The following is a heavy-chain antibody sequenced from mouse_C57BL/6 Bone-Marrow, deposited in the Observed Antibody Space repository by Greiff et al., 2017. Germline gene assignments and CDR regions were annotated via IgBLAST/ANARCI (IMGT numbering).Heavy chain of an antibody. CDR2: IYPGDGDT. V-gene: IGHV1-82*01. CDR3: ANTYFDY. J-gene: IGHJ2*01. CDR1: GYAFSSSW. Sequence: VQLQQSGPELVKPGASVKISCKASGYAFSSSWMNWVKQRPGEGLEWIGRIYPGDGDTNYNGKFKGKATLTADKSSSTAYMQLSSLTSEDSAVYFSANTYFDYWGQGTTLTVSS.